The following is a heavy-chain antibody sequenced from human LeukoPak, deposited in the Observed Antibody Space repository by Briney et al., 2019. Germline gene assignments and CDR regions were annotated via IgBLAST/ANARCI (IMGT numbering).Heavy chain of an antibody. CDR2: IIPIFGTA. Sequence: SVKVSCKASGGTFGSCAISWVRQAPGQGLEWMGGIIPIFGTANYAQKFQGRVTITADKSTSTAYMELSSLRSEDTAVYYCARAFGWLLQDYYYYGMDVWGKGTTVTVSS. J-gene: IGHJ6*04. V-gene: IGHV1-69*06. CDR3: ARAFGWLLQDYYYYGMDV. D-gene: IGHD3-22*01. CDR1: GGTFGSCA.